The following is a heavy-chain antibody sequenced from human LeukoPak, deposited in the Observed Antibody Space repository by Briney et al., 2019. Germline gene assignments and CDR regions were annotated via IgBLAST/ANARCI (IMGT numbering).Heavy chain of an antibody. CDR3: ARDIWIVAAGAHDY. V-gene: IGHV3-48*04. D-gene: IGHD6-13*01. Sequence: PGGSLRLSCVASGITFSSYSMNWVRQAPGKGLEWVSYISSFIGTINYADSVKGRFTISRDNAKNSLYLQMNSLRAEDTAVYYCARDIWIVAAGAHDYWGQGTLVTVSS. J-gene: IGHJ4*02. CDR2: ISSFIGTI. CDR1: GITFSSYS.